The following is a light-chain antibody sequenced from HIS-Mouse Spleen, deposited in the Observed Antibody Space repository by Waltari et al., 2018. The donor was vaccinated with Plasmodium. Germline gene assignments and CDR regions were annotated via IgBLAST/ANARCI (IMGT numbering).Light chain of an antibody. CDR2: GKN. V-gene: IGLV3-19*01. Sequence: SSELTQDPAVSVALGQTVRITCQGEHLRSYYASWYQQKPGQAPVLVIYGKNNRPSGIPDRFSGSSSGNTASLAIAGAQAEDEADYYCNSRDSSGTHGVFGGGTKLTVL. CDR3: NSRDSSGTHGV. CDR1: HLRSYY. J-gene: IGLJ2*01.